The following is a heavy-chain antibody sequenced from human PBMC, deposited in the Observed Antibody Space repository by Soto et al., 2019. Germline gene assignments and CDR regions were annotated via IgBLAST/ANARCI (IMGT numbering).Heavy chain of an antibody. V-gene: IGHV6-1*01. CDR2: TYFRSKWYK. Sequence: PSQTLSLTCAISGDSVSSNTASWNWIRQSPSRGLEWLGRTYFRSKWYKDYAVSVKSRIIIHPDTSNNQFSLQLNYVTHEDTAVYFCAKGDNLGPKTGYSFDPWGQGIMVTVSS. CDR3: AKGDNLGPKTGYSFDP. CDR1: GDSVSSNTAS. J-gene: IGHJ5*02. D-gene: IGHD2-15*01.